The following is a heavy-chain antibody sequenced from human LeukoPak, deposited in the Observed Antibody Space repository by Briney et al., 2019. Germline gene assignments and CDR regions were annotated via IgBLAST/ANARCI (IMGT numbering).Heavy chain of an antibody. D-gene: IGHD3-16*01. V-gene: IGHV1-2*02. J-gene: IGHJ6*03. CDR2: INPNSGGT. CDR1: GYTFTSYD. Sequence: GASVKVSCKASGYTFTSYDINWVRQATGQGLEWMGWINPNSGGTIYAQKFRGRVTMTRDTSISTAYMELSRLRSDDTAVYYCARGPSQIMENYMDVWGIGTTVTVSS. CDR3: ARGPSQIMENYMDV.